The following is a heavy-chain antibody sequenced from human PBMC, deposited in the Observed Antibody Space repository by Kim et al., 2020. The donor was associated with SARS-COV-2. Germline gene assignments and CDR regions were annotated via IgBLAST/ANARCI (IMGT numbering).Heavy chain of an antibody. J-gene: IGHJ3*02. CDR1: GGSISSSSYY. Sequence: SETLSLTCTVSGGSISSSSYYWGWIRQPPGKGLEWIGSIYYSGSTYYNPSLKSRVTISVDTSKNQFSLKLSSVTAADTAVYYCARPLGSHDAFDIWGQGTMVTVSS. D-gene: IGHD1-26*01. V-gene: IGHV4-39*01. CDR2: IYYSGST. CDR3: ARPLGSHDAFDI.